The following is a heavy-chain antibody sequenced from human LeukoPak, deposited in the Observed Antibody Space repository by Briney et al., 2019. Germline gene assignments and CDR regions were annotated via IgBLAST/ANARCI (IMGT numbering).Heavy chain of an antibody. CDR1: GGSFSGYY. V-gene: IGHV4-34*01. J-gene: IGHJ6*02. CDR2: INHSGST. CDR3: ARDSPNTRYYYYYGMDV. D-gene: IGHD2-21*01. Sequence: SETLSLTCAVYGGSFSGYYWSWIRQPPGKGLEWIGEINHSGSTNYNPSLKSRVTISVDTSKNQFSLKLSSVTAAGTAVYYCARDSPNTRYYYYYGMDVWGQGTTVTVSS.